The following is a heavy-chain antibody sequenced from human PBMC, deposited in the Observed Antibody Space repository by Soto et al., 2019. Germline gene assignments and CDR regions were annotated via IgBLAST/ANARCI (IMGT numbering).Heavy chain of an antibody. CDR3: ARDLTDFANYFFDF. J-gene: IGHJ4*02. CDR2: IKQDGSEK. D-gene: IGHD3-9*01. Sequence: VGSLRLSCAASGFTFSSYWMSWVRQAPGKGLEWVANIKQDGSEKYYVDSVKGRFTISRDNAKNSLYLQMNSLRDEDSALYYCARDLTDFANYFFDFWGQGTLVTVS. CDR1: GFTFSSYW. V-gene: IGHV3-7*01.